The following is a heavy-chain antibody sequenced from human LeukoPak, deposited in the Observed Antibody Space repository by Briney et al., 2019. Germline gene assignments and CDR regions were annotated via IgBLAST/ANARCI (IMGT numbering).Heavy chain of an antibody. CDR1: GGSISSSSYY. Sequence: PSETLSLTCTVSGGSISSSSYYWGWIRQPPGKGLEWLGSIYYSGSTYDNPSLKSRVTISVDTSKNQFSLKLRSVTAADTAVYYCARASVVAAAYNWFDPWGQGTLVTVSS. D-gene: IGHD2-15*01. J-gene: IGHJ5*02. V-gene: IGHV4-39*01. CDR3: ARASVVAAAYNWFDP. CDR2: IYYSGST.